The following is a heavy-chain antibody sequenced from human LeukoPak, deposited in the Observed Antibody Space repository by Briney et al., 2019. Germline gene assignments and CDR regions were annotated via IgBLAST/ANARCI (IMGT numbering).Heavy chain of an antibody. D-gene: IGHD2-21*01. Sequence: GASVKVSCKASGYTFTAQFMHWVRQAPGQGLEWMGWINPNNGDTKYAQRFLGRVTMTRDTSTTTAYMELSSLRSDDTAVYFCASYPRSIPPPPLDYWGQGTLVTVSS. V-gene: IGHV1-2*02. CDR3: ASYPRSIPPPPLDY. CDR2: INPNNGDT. CDR1: GYTFTAQF. J-gene: IGHJ4*02.